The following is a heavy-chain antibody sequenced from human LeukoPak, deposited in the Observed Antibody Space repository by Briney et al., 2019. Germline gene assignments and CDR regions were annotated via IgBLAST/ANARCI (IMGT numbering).Heavy chain of an antibody. CDR3: AKDWYNYYYMDV. J-gene: IGHJ6*03. V-gene: IGHV3-23*01. CDR2: ISAGGDYT. D-gene: IGHD1-14*01. Sequence: GGPLRLSCAASGFTFNNFAMSWVRQAPGKGLEWVSAISAGGDYTYYADSVKGRFTISRDNSKNTLFLKMNSLRAEDTAVYYCAKDWYNYYYMDVWGKGTTVTVSS. CDR1: GFTFNNFA.